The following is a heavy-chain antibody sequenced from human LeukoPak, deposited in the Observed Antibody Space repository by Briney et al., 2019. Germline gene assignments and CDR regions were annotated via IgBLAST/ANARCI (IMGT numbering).Heavy chain of an antibody. D-gene: IGHD7-27*01. J-gene: IGHJ4*02. CDR2: IYYTET. CDR1: GESFNTYY. Sequence: PSETLSLTCAVYGESFNTYYWSWIRQSPGKGLEWIGYIYYTETSYNPSLKSRVTISADTSKNQFSLKLYSVTAADTAVYYCATRKLGNDYWGQGTLVTVSS. V-gene: IGHV4-59*01. CDR3: ATRKLGNDY.